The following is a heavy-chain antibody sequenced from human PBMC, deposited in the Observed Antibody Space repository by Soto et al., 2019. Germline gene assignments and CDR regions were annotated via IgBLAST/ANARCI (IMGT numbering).Heavy chain of an antibody. CDR3: ATWRWSHYRFDP. CDR1: GGTFSSYA. D-gene: IGHD2-8*01. Sequence: QVQLVQSGAEVQKPGSSVKVSCKASGGTFSSYAISWVRQAPGQGLEWMGGIIPIFGTANYAQKFQGRVTITADDSTSAAYMELSSLRSEDTAVYYCATWRWSHYRFDPWGQGTLVTVSS. V-gene: IGHV1-69*12. J-gene: IGHJ5*02. CDR2: IIPIFGTA.